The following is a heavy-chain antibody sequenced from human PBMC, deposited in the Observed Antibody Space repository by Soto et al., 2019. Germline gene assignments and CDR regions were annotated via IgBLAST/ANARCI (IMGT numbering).Heavy chain of an antibody. J-gene: IGHJ6*02. Sequence: GGSLRLSCAASGFTFSSYAMSWVRQAPGKGLEWVSAISSSGGSTYYADSVKGRFTISRDNSKNTLYLQMNSLRAEDTAVYYCAKGGEWYYDILTGPWGQGTTVTVSS. CDR2: ISSSGGST. V-gene: IGHV3-23*01. D-gene: IGHD3-9*01. CDR3: AKGGEWYYDILTGP. CDR1: GFTFSSYA.